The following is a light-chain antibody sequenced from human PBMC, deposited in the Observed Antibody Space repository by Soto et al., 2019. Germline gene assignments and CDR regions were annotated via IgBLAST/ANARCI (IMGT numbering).Light chain of an antibody. Sequence: DIEMTQSPSSLSASVGDRVTITCRASQGISNFLAWYQHKQGKVPKLLIYAASTWQSGVPSRFSGSGSGTEITLTISSRQPEDVATYYCQKYRSAPSLTFGGGTKVEIK. V-gene: IGKV1-27*01. J-gene: IGKJ4*02. CDR1: QGISNF. CDR3: QKYRSAPSLT. CDR2: AAS.